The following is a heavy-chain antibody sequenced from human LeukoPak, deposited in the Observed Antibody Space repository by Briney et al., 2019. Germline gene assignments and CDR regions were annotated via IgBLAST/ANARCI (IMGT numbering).Heavy chain of an antibody. CDR2: IIPFFGTP. J-gene: IGHJ4*02. D-gene: IGHD3-22*01. CDR1: GGSFSTYA. CDR3: ARLYDSSGYYRIAFDY. Sequence: SVKVSCKASGGSFSTYAISWVRQAPGQGLEWMGGIIPFFGTPCYAQKFQGRVTITADKSTSTAYMELSSLRSEDTAVYYCARLYDSSGYYRIAFDYWGQGTLVTVSS. V-gene: IGHV1-69*06.